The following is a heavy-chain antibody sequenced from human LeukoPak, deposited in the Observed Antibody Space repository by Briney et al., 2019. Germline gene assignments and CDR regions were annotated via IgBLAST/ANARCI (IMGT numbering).Heavy chain of an antibody. J-gene: IGHJ4*02. D-gene: IGHD3-16*01. V-gene: IGHV3-23*01. CDR3: ANSFDYAYVWGSRGRVY. CDR2: ISGSGGST. CDR1: GFTFSSYA. Sequence: GGSLRLSCAASGFTFSSYAMSWVRPAPGKGLEWVSAISGSGGSTYYADSVKGRFTISRDNSKNTLYLQMNSLGAEDTAVYYCANSFDYAYVWGSRGRVYWGQGTLVTVSS.